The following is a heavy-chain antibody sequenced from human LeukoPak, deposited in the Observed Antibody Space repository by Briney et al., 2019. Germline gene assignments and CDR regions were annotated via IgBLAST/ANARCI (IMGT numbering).Heavy chain of an antibody. CDR3: ARETYYGTMDV. D-gene: IGHD3-22*01. J-gene: IGHJ6*04. CDR1: GFTFSSYW. V-gene: IGHV3-7*03. Sequence: PGGSLRLSCAASGFTFSSYWMSWVRQAPGKGLEWVANIKQVGSEKYYVDSVKGRFTISRDNAKNSLYLQMNSLRAEDTAVYYCARETYYGTMDVWGKGTTVTVSS. CDR2: IKQVGSEK.